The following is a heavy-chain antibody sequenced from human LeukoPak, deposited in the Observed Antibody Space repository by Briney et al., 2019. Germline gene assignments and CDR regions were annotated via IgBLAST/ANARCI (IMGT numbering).Heavy chain of an antibody. V-gene: IGHV3-53*01. Sequence: GGSLRLSCAASGFTFTSSAVSWVRQAPGKGLEWVSVIYSGGSTYYADSVKGRFTISRDNSKNTLYLQMNSLRAEDTAVYYCARIPAARREMDYWGQGTLVTVSS. CDR3: ARIPAARREMDY. CDR2: IYSGGST. D-gene: IGHD6-6*01. CDR1: GFTFTSSA. J-gene: IGHJ4*02.